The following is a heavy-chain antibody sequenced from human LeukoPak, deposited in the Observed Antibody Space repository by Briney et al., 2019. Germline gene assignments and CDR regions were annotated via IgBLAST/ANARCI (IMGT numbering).Heavy chain of an antibody. J-gene: IGHJ4*02. Sequence: PGASLRLSCAASGFIFSNYAMYWVRQAPGKGLEWVSAISGRSDNTYYADSVKGRFTLSRDSSKNTLYLQMNSLRADDTAVYYCAKWGDYGVLTGYYVSDFWGQGTLVTVSS. CDR3: AKWGDYGVLTGYYVSDF. D-gene: IGHD3-9*01. V-gene: IGHV3-23*01. CDR2: ISGRSDNT. CDR1: GFIFSNYA.